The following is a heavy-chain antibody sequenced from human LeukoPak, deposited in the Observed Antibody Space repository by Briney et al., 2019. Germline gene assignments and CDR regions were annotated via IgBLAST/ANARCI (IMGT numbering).Heavy chain of an antibody. V-gene: IGHV4-61*02. J-gene: IGHJ5*02. CDR3: ARLGLWFGELFTRWHWFDP. D-gene: IGHD3-10*01. CDR2: IYTSGST. CDR1: GGSISSASYY. Sequence: SQTLSLTCTVSGGSISSASYYWNWIRQPAGKGLEWIGRIYTSGSTNYNPSLKSRVTISVDTSKNQFSLKLSSVTAADTAVYYCARLGLWFGELFTRWHWFDPWGQGTLVTVSS.